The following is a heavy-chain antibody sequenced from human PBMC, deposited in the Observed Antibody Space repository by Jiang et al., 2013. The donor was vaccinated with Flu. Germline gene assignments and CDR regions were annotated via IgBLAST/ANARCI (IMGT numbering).Heavy chain of an antibody. V-gene: IGHV3-30*18. D-gene: IGHD3-22*01. J-gene: IGHJ5*02. CDR3: AKDPGYYYDSSGYYL. CDR2: ISYDGSNK. Sequence: QLVESGGGVVQPGRSLRLSCAASGFTFSSYGMHWVRQAPGKGLEWVAVISYDGSNKYYADSVKGRFTISRDNSKNTLYLQMNSLRAEDTAVYYCAKDPGYYYDSSGYYLWGQGTLVTVSS. CDR1: GFTFSSYG.